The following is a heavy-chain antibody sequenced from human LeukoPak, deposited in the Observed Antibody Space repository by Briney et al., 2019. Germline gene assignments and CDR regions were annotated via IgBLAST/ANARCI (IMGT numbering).Heavy chain of an antibody. D-gene: IGHD3-10*01. CDR1: GGSIKNYY. Sequence: PSETLSLTCTVSGGSIKNYYWTWIWQPPGKGLEWIGYIYFSGSTSSNPSLKSRVTISVDTSKNQFSLRLKYVTAADTAVYYCARDVPRGTGYMDVWGKGTTVTVSS. V-gene: IGHV4-59*01. CDR2: IYFSGST. J-gene: IGHJ6*03. CDR3: ARDVPRGTGYMDV.